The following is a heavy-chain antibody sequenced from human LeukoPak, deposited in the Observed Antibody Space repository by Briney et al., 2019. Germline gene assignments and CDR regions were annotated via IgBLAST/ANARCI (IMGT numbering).Heavy chain of an antibody. D-gene: IGHD4-23*01. CDR3: AHDYGGNSLDY. Sequence: SETLSLTCSVSGYSIRSGYHWAWIRQSPGKGLEWLGSIYQSGSTYDNPSLKSRVTMSVDTSRNQFSLKLSSVTAADTAVYYCAHDYGGNSLDYWGQGTLVTVSS. J-gene: IGHJ4*02. CDR1: GYSIRSGYH. CDR2: IYQSGST. V-gene: IGHV4-38-2*01.